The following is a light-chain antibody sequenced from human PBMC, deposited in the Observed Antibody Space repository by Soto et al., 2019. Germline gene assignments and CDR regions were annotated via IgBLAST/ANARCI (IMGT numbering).Light chain of an antibody. CDR1: QSVSSY. CDR3: QQRVDWLT. Sequence: EIVLTQSPATLSLSPGERATLSCRASQSVSSYLAWYQQKPGQAPRLLIYAASTRATGIPDRFSGSGSGTDFTLTISSLEPEDSAVYYCQQRVDWLTFGGGTKVDIK. J-gene: IGKJ4*01. V-gene: IGKV3-11*01. CDR2: AAS.